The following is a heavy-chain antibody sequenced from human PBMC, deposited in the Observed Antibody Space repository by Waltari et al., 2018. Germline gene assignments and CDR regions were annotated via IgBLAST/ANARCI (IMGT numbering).Heavy chain of an antibody. CDR3: ARDLPAPDSSGYYYQA. Sequence: QVQLVQSGAEVKKPGSSVKVSCKASGGTFSSYTISWVRQAPGQGLEWMGRIIPILGIANYAQKFQGRVTITADKSTSTAYMELSSLRSEDTAVYYCARDLPAPDSSGYYYQAWGQGTLVTVSS. CDR1: GGTFSSYT. CDR2: IIPILGIA. V-gene: IGHV1-69*08. D-gene: IGHD3-22*01. J-gene: IGHJ5*02.